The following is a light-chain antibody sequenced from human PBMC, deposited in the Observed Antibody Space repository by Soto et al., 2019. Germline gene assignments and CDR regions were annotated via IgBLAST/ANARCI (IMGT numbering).Light chain of an antibody. CDR1: QSVGSNY. J-gene: IGKJ2*01. Sequence: IVLTQSPGTLSLSPGERATLSCRASQSVGSNYLAWYQQQPGQAPRLLIFGASNRATGIPDRFSGSGFGTDFTLTISRLEPEDFAVYICHHYCYGVDTFGQGTKLEIK. CDR2: GAS. CDR3: HHYCYGVDT. V-gene: IGKV3-20*01.